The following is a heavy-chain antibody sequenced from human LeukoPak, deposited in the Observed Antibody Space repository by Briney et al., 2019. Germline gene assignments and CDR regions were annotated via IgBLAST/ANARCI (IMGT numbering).Heavy chain of an antibody. D-gene: IGHD1-26*01. Sequence: SETLSLTCTVSGGSISSYYRSWIRQPPGKGLEWIGEINHSGSTNYNPSLKSRVTISVDTSKNQFSLKLSSVTAADTAVYYCARGQRSYPKNRYFDYWGQRTLVTVSS. CDR2: INHSGST. V-gene: IGHV4-34*01. CDR3: ARGQRSYPKNRYFDY. J-gene: IGHJ4*02. CDR1: GGSISSYY.